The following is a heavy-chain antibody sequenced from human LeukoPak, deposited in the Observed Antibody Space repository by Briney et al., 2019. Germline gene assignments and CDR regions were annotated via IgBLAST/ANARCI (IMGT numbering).Heavy chain of an antibody. J-gene: IGHJ4*02. CDR2: MRHDGSNK. CDR3: AKEKKYYYDSTGYPGYDY. D-gene: IGHD3-22*01. CDR1: GFTFSTRA. Sequence: GGSLRLSCAASGFTFSTRAMHWVRQAPGEGLEWVAFMRHDGSNKYYADSVKGRLTISRDNSKNTLYLQMNSLRAEDTAVYYCAKEKKYYYDSTGYPGYDYWGQGTLVTVSS. V-gene: IGHV3-30*02.